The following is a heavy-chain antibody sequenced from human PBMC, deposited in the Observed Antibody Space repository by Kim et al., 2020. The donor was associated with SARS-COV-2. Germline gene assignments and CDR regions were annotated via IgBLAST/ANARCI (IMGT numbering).Heavy chain of an antibody. V-gene: IGHV1-18*04. J-gene: IGHJ5*02. Sequence: ASVKVSCKASGYTFTSYGISWVRQAPGQGLEWMGWISAYNGNTNYAQKLQGRVTMTTDTSTSTAYMELRSLRSDDTAVYYCARAPRYCSSTSCYVGWFDPWGQGTLVTVSS. CDR1: GYTFTSYG. D-gene: IGHD2-2*01. CDR2: ISAYNGNT. CDR3: ARAPRYCSSTSCYVGWFDP.